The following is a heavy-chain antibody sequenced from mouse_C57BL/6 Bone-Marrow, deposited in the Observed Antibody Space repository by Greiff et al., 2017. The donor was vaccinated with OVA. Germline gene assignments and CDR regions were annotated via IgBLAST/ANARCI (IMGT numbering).Heavy chain of an antibody. V-gene: IGHV1-22*01. Sequence: VQLKESGPELVKPGASVKMSCKASGYTFTDYNMHWVKQSHGKSLEWIGYINPNNGGTSYNQKFKGKATLTVNKSSSTAYMELRSLTSEDSAVYYCARRGYRLLNWYFDVWGTGTTVTVSS. CDR3: ARRGYRLLNWYFDV. CDR2: INPNNGGT. D-gene: IGHD2-3*01. J-gene: IGHJ1*03. CDR1: GYTFTDYN.